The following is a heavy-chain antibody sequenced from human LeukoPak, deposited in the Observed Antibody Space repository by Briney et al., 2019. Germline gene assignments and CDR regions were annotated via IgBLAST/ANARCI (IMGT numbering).Heavy chain of an antibody. CDR1: GFTVSNNY. V-gene: IGHV3-53*01. Sequence: GGSLRLSCEVSGFTVSNNYMSWVRQAPGEGLEWVSVIYGGRNNTHYADSVKGRFTISRDNSKNTIYLQVNSLRAEDTATYYCAREFRQTYTSGWSLDYWGQGTLVTVSS. J-gene: IGHJ4*02. D-gene: IGHD6-19*01. CDR3: AREFRQTYTSGWSLDY. CDR2: IYGGRNNT.